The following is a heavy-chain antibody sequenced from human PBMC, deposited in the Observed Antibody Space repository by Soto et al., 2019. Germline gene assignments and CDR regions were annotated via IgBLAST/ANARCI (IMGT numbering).Heavy chain of an antibody. V-gene: IGHV1-46*01. CDR3: ASLTETRIGDGDY. D-gene: IGHD3-10*01. Sequence: APVKLSCKASGYTFTSYYMHWLRQTPGQGLEWMGIINPSGGSTSYAQKFQGRVTMTRDTSTSTVYMELSSLRSEDTAVYYCASLTETRIGDGDYWGQGTLVTVSS. J-gene: IGHJ4*02. CDR1: GYTFTSYY. CDR2: INPSGGST.